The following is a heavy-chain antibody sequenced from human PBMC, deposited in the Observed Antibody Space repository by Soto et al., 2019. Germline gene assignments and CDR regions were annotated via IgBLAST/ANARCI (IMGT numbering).Heavy chain of an antibody. CDR1: GFSFSNNG. J-gene: IGHJ4*02. Sequence: QVQLVESGGGVVQPGRSLRLSCAASGFSFSNNGMHWVRQAPGKGLEWVAIISYDGNNKYYADSVKGRFTISRDNSKNTLYLQMNSLRVEDRAVYYCAKDRVESGLGEIDYWGQGTLVTVSS. CDR2: ISYDGNNK. V-gene: IGHV3-30*18. D-gene: IGHD3-16*01. CDR3: AKDRVESGLGEIDY.